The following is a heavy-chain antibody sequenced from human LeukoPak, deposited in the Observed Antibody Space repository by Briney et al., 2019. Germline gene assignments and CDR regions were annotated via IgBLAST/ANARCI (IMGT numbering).Heavy chain of an antibody. J-gene: IGHJ4*02. V-gene: IGHV3-48*04. CDR2: ISSRSSTI. D-gene: IGHD6-13*01. Sequence: PGGSLRLSCAASGFTFSNFGVNWVRQAPGKGLEWVSYISSRSSTIYYADSVKGRCTISRDNAKNSLYLQMNSLRAEDTAVYYCARDCCSSWYAGYWGQGTLVTVSS. CDR1: GFTFSNFG. CDR3: ARDCCSSWYAGY.